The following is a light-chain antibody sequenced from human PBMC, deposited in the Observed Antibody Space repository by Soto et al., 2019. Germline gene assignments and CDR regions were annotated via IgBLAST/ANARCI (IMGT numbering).Light chain of an antibody. V-gene: IGKV3D-20*02. CDR3: QQRSNWPIT. J-gene: IGKJ5*01. Sequence: IVLTQSPGTLSLSPGERATLSCRASQSVSSSYLAWYQQKPGQAPRLLIYGASSRATGIPDRFSGSGSGTEFTLTISSLQSEDFAVYYCQQRSNWPITFGQGTRLAIK. CDR1: QSVSSSY. CDR2: GAS.